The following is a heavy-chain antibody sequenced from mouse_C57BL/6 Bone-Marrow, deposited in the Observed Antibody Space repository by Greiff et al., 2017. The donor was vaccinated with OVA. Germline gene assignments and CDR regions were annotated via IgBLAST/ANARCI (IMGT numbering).Heavy chain of an antibody. CDR3: ARYGNSWFAY. J-gene: IGHJ3*01. V-gene: IGHV3-6*01. D-gene: IGHD2-1*01. CDR1: GYSITSGYY. Sequence: EVKLVESGPGLVKPSQSLTLTCPVTGYSITSGYYWNWIRQFPGNKLEWMGYISYDGSNNYNPSLKNRISITRDTSKNQFFLKLNSVTTEDTATYYCARYGNSWFAYWGKGTLVTVSA. CDR2: ISYDGSN.